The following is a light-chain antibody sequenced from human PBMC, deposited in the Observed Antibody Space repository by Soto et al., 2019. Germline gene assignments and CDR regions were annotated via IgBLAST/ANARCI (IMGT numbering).Light chain of an antibody. CDR2: RNN. Sequence: QSVLTQPPSASGTPGQRVTISCSGSSSNIGSNYVYWYQQLPGTAPKLLIYRNNQRPSGVPDRFSGSKSGTSASLAISGLRSEDEAVYHCAAWDDSLSGPVVFGGGTKLTVL. V-gene: IGLV1-47*01. J-gene: IGLJ2*01. CDR3: AAWDDSLSGPVV. CDR1: SSNIGSNY.